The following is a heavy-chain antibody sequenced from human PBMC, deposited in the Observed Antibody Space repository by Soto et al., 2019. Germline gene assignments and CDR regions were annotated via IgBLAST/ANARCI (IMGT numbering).Heavy chain of an antibody. V-gene: IGHV3-23*01. J-gene: IGHJ4*02. CDR3: ATSYDSSGYDY. D-gene: IGHD3-22*01. Sequence: EVQLLESGGGLVQPGGSLRLSCAASGFTFSSYAMSWVRQAPGKGLEWVSALSGSGISTYYADTVKGRFTISRDNSRNTRYLQMNRLRAEDTAVYYCATSYDSSGYDYWGQGTLVTVSS. CDR1: GFTFSSYA. CDR2: LSGSGIST.